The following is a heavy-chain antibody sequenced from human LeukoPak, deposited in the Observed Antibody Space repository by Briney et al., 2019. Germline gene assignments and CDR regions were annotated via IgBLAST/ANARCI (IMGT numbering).Heavy chain of an antibody. J-gene: IGHJ5*02. V-gene: IGHV3-11*01. CDR3: ARERTVAGTGWFDP. CDR2: ISSSGSTI. CDR1: GFTFSDYY. Sequence: GGSLRLSCAASGFTFSDYYMSWIRQAPGKGLERVSYISSSGSTIYYADSVKGRFTISRDNAKNSLYLQMNSLRAEDTAVYYCARERTVAGTGWFDPWGQGTLVTVSS. D-gene: IGHD6-19*01.